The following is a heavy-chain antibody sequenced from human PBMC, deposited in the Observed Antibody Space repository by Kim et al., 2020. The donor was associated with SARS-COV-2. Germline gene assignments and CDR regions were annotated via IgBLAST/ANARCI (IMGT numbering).Heavy chain of an antibody. Sequence: NDNPSLKSRVTISVDTSKNQFSLKLSSVTAADTAVYYCARDRRGVRYFDLWGRGTLVTVSS. J-gene: IGHJ2*01. V-gene: IGHV4-34*01. D-gene: IGHD3-16*01. CDR3: ARDRRGVRYFDL.